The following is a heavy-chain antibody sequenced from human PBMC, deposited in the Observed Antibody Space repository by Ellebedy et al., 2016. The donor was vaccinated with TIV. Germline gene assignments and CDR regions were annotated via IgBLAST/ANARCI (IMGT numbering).Heavy chain of an antibody. D-gene: IGHD6-6*01. Sequence: GESLKISCAASGFTVSSNYMSCVRQAPGKGLEWVSVIYSGGSTYYADSVKGRFTISRDNSKNTLYLQMNSLRAEDTAVYYCARRPNYYGMDVWGQGTMVTVSS. CDR3: ARRPNYYGMDV. V-gene: IGHV3-53*01. CDR2: IYSGGST. J-gene: IGHJ6*02. CDR1: GFTVSSNY.